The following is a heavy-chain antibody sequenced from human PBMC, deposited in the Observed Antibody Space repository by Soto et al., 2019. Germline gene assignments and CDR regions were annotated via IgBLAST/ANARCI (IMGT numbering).Heavy chain of an antibody. Sequence: GGSLRLSCAASGFTFSSYGMNWVRQAPGKGLEWVSAISGSGGSTYYADSVQGRFTISRDNSKNTLYLQMNSLRAEDTAVYYCVSRPYCGTSTSCLDYWGQGTLVTVSS. V-gene: IGHV3-23*01. CDR2: ISGSGGST. D-gene: IGHD2-2*01. CDR3: VSRPYCGTSTSCLDY. J-gene: IGHJ4*02. CDR1: GFTFSSYG.